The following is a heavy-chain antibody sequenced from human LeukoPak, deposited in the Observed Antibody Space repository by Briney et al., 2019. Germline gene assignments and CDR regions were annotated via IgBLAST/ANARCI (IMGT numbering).Heavy chain of an antibody. CDR1: GGSFSGYY. D-gene: IGHD4-17*01. Sequence: SETLSLTCAVYGGSFSGYYWSWIRQPPGKGLEWIGEINRSGSTNYNPSLKSRVTISVDTSKNQFSLKLSSVTAADTAVYYCARAGGDYAFDYWGQGTLVTVSS. V-gene: IGHV4-34*01. J-gene: IGHJ4*02. CDR2: INRSGST. CDR3: ARAGGDYAFDY.